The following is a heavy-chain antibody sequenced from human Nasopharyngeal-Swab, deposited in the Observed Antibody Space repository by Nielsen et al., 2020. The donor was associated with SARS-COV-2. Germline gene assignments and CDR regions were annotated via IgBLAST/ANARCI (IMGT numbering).Heavy chain of an antibody. CDR2: IYHSGST. D-gene: IGHD3-22*01. V-gene: IGHV4-38-2*02. J-gene: IGHJ3*02. Sequence: GSLRLSCTVSGYSFSSGYYWGWIRQPPGKGLEWIGSIYHSGSTYYNPSLKSRVTISVDTSKNQFSLKLSSATAADTAVYYCARVPITVIIGDAFDIWGQGTMVTVSS. CDR3: ARVPITVIIGDAFDI. CDR1: GYSFSSGYY.